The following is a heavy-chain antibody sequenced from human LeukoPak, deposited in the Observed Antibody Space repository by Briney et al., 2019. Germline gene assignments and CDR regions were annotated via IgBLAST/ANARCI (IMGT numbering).Heavy chain of an antibody. CDR3: ARALAVPAAMVNWFDP. V-gene: IGHV4-59*01. Sequence: ASETLSLTCTVPGGSISSYYWSWIRQPPGKGLEWIGYIYYSGSTNYNPSLKSRVTISVDTSKNQFSLKLSSVTAADTAVYYCARALAVPAAMVNWFDPWGQGTLVTVSS. D-gene: IGHD2-2*01. J-gene: IGHJ5*02. CDR1: GGSISSYY. CDR2: IYYSGST.